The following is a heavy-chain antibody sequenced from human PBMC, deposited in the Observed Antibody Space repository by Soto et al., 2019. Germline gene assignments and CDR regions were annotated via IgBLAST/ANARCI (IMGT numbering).Heavy chain of an antibody. J-gene: IGHJ4*02. D-gene: IGHD2-21*01. CDR3: ARSLLQGDF. V-gene: IGHV1-46*01. CDR1: GYTFIHYY. Sequence: QVQLVQSGAEVKKPGASVKISCKASGYTFIHYYIHWVRRAPGQGLEWMAIINPNGGSTNYAQMFQGRVTVTSDTSTTTGSMELNSLESDDTAGYFCARSLLQGDFWGQGTLVTVSS. CDR2: INPNGGST.